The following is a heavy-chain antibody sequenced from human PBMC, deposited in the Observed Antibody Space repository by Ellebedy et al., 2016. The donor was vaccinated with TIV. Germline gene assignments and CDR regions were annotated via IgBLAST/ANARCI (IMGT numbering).Heavy chain of an antibody. J-gene: IGHJ4*02. V-gene: IGHV3-72*01. CDR2: SRNKVKSYTT. CDR1: GFTFSDHY. Sequence: GESLKISCAVPGFTFSDHYMDWVRLAPGKGPEWVGRSRNKVKSYTTDYAASVKGRFTISRDDSKNSLYLQMNSLKTEDTAIYYCARDTTSDYWGQGALVTVSS. CDR3: ARDTTSDY. D-gene: IGHD1-1*01.